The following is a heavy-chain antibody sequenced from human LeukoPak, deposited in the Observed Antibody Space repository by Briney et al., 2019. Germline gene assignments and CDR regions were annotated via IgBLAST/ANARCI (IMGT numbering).Heavy chain of an antibody. CDR3: ARQLTAATTYNWFDP. CDR1: GGSISSYY. Sequence: PSETLSLTCTVSGGSISSYYWSWIRQPPGKGLEWIWYIYYSGSTNYNPSLKSRVTISVETSKNQFSLKLSSVTAADTAVYYCARQLTAATTYNWFDPWGQGTLVTVSS. D-gene: IGHD6-25*01. V-gene: IGHV4-59*08. J-gene: IGHJ5*02. CDR2: IYYSGST.